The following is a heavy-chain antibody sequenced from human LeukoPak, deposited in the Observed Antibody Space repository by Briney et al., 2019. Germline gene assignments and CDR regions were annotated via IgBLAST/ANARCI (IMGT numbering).Heavy chain of an antibody. J-gene: IGHJ4*02. CDR3: ARVWYGQADS. CDR2: ISRRSSYI. V-gene: IGHV3-21*01. Sequence: GGSLRLSCAASGFTFSAYTMISVRPAPGKGLECVSSISRRSSYIYYADSVKGRFTISRDDANNSLSLHMISLRAEDTAVYYCARVWYGQADSWGEGTLVTVS. D-gene: IGHD1-14*01. CDR1: GFTFSAYT.